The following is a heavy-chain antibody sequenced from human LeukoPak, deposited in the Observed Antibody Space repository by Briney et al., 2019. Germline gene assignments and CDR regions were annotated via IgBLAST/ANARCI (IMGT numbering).Heavy chain of an antibody. CDR2: INHSGST. J-gene: IGHJ4*02. D-gene: IGHD5-12*01. CDR1: GGSFSGYY. Sequence: SETLSLTCAVYGGSFSGYYWSWIRQPPGKGLEWIGEINHSGSTNYNPSLKSRVTISVDTSKNQFSLKLSSVIAADTAVYYCARGRARGLDYWGQGTLVTVSS. CDR3: ARGRARGLDY. V-gene: IGHV4-34*01.